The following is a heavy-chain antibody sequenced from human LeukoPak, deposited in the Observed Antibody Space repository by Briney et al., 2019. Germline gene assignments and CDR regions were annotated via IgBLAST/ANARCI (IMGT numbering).Heavy chain of an antibody. J-gene: IGHJ4*02. D-gene: IGHD3-22*01. CDR2: IRYDGSNK. V-gene: IGHV3-30*02. Sequence: GGSLRLSCAASGFTFSSYGMHWVRQAPGKGLEWVAFIRYDGSNKYYADSVKGRFTISRDNSKNTLYLQMNSLRAEDTAVYYCAKDFDRVSSGYYYDYWGQGTLVTVSS. CDR3: AKDFDRVSSGYYYDY. CDR1: GFTFSSYG.